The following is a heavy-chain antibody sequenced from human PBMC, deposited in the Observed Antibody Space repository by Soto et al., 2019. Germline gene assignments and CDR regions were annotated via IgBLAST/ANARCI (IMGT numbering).Heavy chain of an antibody. D-gene: IGHD3-22*01. CDR2: IYHSGST. CDR1: GGSISSSNC. V-gene: IGHV4-4*02. CDR3: AVDYYDSSGYYLGYFDY. Sequence: PSETLSLTCAVSGGSISSSNCWSFVRQPPGKGLEWIGEIYHSGSTNYNPSLKSRVTISVDKSKNQFSLKLSSVTAADTAVYYCAVDYYDSSGYYLGYFDYWGQGTLVTVSS. J-gene: IGHJ4*02.